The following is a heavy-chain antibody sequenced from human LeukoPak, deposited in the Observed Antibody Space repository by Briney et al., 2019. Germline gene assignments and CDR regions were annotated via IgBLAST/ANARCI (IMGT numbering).Heavy chain of an antibody. D-gene: IGHD5-12*01. CDR3: ATYSGYDRIFDY. CDR2: ISGSSSAI. Sequence: PGGSLRLPCAASGFTFSTYGMSWVRQAPGKGLEWLSYISGSSSAINYADSVKGRFTISRDNAKNSLFLQMNSLRAEDTAVYYCATYSGYDRIFDYWGQGTLVTVSS. V-gene: IGHV3-48*01. CDR1: GFTFSTYG. J-gene: IGHJ4*02.